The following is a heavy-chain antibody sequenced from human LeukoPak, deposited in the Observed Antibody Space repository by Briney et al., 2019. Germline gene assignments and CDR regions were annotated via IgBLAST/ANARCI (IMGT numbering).Heavy chain of an antibody. CDR1: GFTIGVYY. CDR2: ISPTGDII. D-gene: IGHD3-16*01. J-gene: IGHJ4*02. CDR3: AREHWAAPDH. V-gene: IGHV3-11*01. Sequence: GGSLRLSCAASGFTIGVYYMTWIRQAPGRGLEPLSFISPTGDIIKYVDSVKGRFTISRDNAKSSMYLEMNSLRAENTAVYYCAREHWAAPDHWGQGTLVTVSP.